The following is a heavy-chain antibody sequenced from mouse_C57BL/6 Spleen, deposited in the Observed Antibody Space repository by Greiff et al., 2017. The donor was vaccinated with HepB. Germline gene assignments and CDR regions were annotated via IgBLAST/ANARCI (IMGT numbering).Heavy chain of an antibody. CDR1: GFSLTSYG. Sequence: VKLMESGPGLVQPSQSLSITCTVSGFSLTSYGVHWVRQSPGKGLEWLGVIWRGGSTDYNAAFMSRLSITKDNSKSQVFFKMNSLRADDTAIYYCAKSTMVTYYAMDYWGQGTSVTVSS. D-gene: IGHD2-2*01. CDR3: AKSTMVTYYAMDY. CDR2: IWRGGST. J-gene: IGHJ4*01. V-gene: IGHV2-5*01.